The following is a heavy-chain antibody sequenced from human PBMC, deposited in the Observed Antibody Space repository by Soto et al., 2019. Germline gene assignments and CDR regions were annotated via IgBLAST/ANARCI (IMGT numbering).Heavy chain of an antibody. CDR3: SRTASSSVDFDY. CDR1: GFTFSSYD. D-gene: IGHD6-6*01. CDR2: IGTAGDT. J-gene: IGHJ4*02. V-gene: IGHV3-13*01. Sequence: GGSLRLSCAASGFTFSSYDMHWVRQATGKGLEWVSAIGTAGDTYYPGSVKGRFTISRDNAKNSLYLQMNSLRAGDTAVYYGSRTASSSVDFDYWGQGTLVTVSS.